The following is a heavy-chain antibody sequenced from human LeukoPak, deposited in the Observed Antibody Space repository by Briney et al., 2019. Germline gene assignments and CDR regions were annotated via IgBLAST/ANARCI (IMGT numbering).Heavy chain of an antibody. CDR3: ARVYYGSGSYYTLRFDP. D-gene: IGHD3-10*01. CDR2: IYYSGST. V-gene: IGHV4-59*01. Sequence: SETLSLTCTVSGGSISSYYWSWIRQAPGKGLEWIGYIYYSGSTKYNPSLKSRVTISVNTTKNQFSLKLRYVTAADTAVDYCARVYYGSGSYYTLRFDPWGQGTLVTVSS. CDR1: GGSISSYY. J-gene: IGHJ5*02.